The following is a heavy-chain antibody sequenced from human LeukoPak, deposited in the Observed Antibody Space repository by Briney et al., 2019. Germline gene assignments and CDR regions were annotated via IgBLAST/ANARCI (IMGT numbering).Heavy chain of an antibody. V-gene: IGHV3-21*01. D-gene: IGHD5-24*01. J-gene: IGHJ3*02. CDR1: GFTFSSFS. Sequence: GGSLRLSCAASGFTFSSFSMNWVRQAPGKGLEWVSSIYSTTTYIYYAHSVKGRFTISRDNAENSLYLQMNSLRAEDTAVYYCARDQFIHAFDIWGQGTMVTVSS. CDR3: ARDQFIHAFDI. CDR2: IYSTTTYI.